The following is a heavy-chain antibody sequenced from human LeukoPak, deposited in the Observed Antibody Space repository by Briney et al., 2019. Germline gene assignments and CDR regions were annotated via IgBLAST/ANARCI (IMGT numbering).Heavy chain of an antibody. Sequence: PGGSLRLSCAASGFTFSSYWMSWVRQAPGKGLEWVANIKQDGSEKYYVDSVKGRFTIPRDNAKNSLYLQMNSLRAEDTAVYYCASRRSAYCGGDCPEGYWGQGTLVTVSS. CDR2: IKQDGSEK. CDR1: GFTFSSYW. V-gene: IGHV3-7*01. CDR3: ASRRSAYCGGDCPEGY. J-gene: IGHJ4*02. D-gene: IGHD2-21*02.